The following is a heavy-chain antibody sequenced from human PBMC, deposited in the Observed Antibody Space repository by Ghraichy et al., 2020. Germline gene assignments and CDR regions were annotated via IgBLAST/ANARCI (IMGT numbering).Heavy chain of an antibody. CDR3: ARGSGGWLTHAFDI. V-gene: IGHV4-61*02. Sequence: SETLSLTCTVSGGSISSGSYYWSWIRQPAGKGLEWIGRIYTSGSTNYNPSLKSRVTISVDTSKNQFSLKLSSVTAADTAVYYCARGSGGWLTHAFDIWGQGTMVTVSS. CDR1: GGSISSGSYY. CDR2: IYTSGST. D-gene: IGHD6-19*01. J-gene: IGHJ3*02.